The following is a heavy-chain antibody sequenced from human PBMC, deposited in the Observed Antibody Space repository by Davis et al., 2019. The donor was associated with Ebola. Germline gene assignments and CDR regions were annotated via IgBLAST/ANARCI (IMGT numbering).Heavy chain of an antibody. CDR1: GFTFDDYA. V-gene: IGHV3-9*01. Sequence: PGGSLRLSCAASGFTFDDYAMHWVRQAPGKGLEWVSGISWNSGSMGYADSVKGRFTISRDNAKNSLYLQMNSLRAEDTALYYCAKDSGSYYDSSGEYGPLDIWGQGTMVTVSS. CDR2: ISWNSGSM. J-gene: IGHJ3*02. D-gene: IGHD3-22*01. CDR3: AKDSGSYYDSSGEYGPLDI.